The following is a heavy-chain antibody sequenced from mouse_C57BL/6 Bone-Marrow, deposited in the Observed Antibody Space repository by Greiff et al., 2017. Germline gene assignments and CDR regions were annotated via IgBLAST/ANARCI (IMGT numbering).Heavy chain of an antibody. V-gene: IGHV14-4*01. D-gene: IGHD1-1*01. Sequence: VQLQQSGAELVRPGASVKLSCTASGFNIKDDYMHWVKQRPEKGLEWIGWIDPEDGDTEYASTFQGKATITADTSSNTAYLQLSSLTSEDTAVSCCTSVAPYCYCCCHCDELAYWGQGTLVTVSA. J-gene: IGHJ3*01. CDR1: GFNIKDDY. CDR2: IDPEDGDT. CDR3: TSVAPYCYCCCHCDELAY.